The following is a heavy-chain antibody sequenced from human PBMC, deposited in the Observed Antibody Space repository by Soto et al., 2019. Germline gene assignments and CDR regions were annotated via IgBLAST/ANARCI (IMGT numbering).Heavy chain of an antibody. CDR3: ARYRFSGTWSKYDY. CDR1: GVDIGSYAYY. Sequence: TLSLTYAVSGVDIGSYAYYWICIRQRPWKGLAWRGYMSHRGTTYYSPSLKSRITMSVDTSRNHFFLHLTSVTAADTAVYYCARYRFSGTWSKYDYWGQGILVTVSS. D-gene: IGHD3-16*02. V-gene: IGHV4-31*11. J-gene: IGHJ4*02. CDR2: MSHRGTT.